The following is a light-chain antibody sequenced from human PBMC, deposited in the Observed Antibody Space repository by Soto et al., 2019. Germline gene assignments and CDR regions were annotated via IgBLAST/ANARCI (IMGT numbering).Light chain of an antibody. CDR2: DDS. V-gene: IGLV3-21*02. J-gene: IGLJ3*02. CDR3: QVWDNTNDHRV. CDR1: NIAMES. Sequence: SYELTQPPSVSVAPGQTARITGGGNNIAMESVHWYQQKPGQAPVLVVYDDSDRPSGIPERFSGSNAGNTATLTISRVEAGDEADYYCQVWDNTNDHRVFGGGTKLTVL.